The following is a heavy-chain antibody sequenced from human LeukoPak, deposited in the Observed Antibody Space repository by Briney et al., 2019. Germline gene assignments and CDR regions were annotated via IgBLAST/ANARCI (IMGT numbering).Heavy chain of an antibody. D-gene: IGHD3-3*01. J-gene: IGHJ5*02. V-gene: IGHV1-2*06. CDR2: INPNSGGT. Sequence: ASVKVSCKTSGYTFSAHYIHWVRQAPGQGLEWMGRINPNSGGTHFARKFQGRVTVTKDTSIRTVYMEFTSLRSDDSAVYYCARGHRFSTYWFDPWGQGTLVPVSS. CDR3: ARGHRFSTYWFDP. CDR1: GYTFSAHY.